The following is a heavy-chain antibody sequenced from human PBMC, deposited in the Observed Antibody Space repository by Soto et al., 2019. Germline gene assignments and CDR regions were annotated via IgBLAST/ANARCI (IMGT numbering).Heavy chain of an antibody. V-gene: IGHV3-11*01. CDR1: GFTFSDYY. J-gene: IGHJ6*02. CDR2: ISSSGSTI. Sequence: GGSLRLSCAASGFTFSDYYMSWIRQAPGKGLEWVSYISSSGSTIYYADSVKGRFTISRDNAKNSLYLQMNSLRAEDTAVYYCARDSYYDSSGYYLYYYYGMDVWGQGTTVTFS. CDR3: ARDSYYDSSGYYLYYYYGMDV. D-gene: IGHD3-22*01.